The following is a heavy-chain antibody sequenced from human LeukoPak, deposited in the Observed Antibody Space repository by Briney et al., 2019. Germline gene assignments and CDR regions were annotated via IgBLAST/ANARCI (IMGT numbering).Heavy chain of an antibody. V-gene: IGHV3-15*01. Sequence: GGSLRLSCAASGFTFRNVAMSGVRRAPGKGLEGVGRIKIKTDDGTTDYAAPVKGRFTISRDDSKNTLYLQMNSLKTEDTAVYYCTTVLRRRRFITIGYWGQGTLVTVSS. CDR1: GFTFRNVA. D-gene: IGHD3-10*01. CDR3: TTVLRRRRFITIGY. CDR2: IKIKTDDGTT. J-gene: IGHJ4*02.